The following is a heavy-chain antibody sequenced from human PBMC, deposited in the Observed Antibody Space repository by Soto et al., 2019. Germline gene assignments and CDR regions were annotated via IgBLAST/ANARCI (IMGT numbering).Heavy chain of an antibody. J-gene: IGHJ6*02. CDR1: GFTFSSYG. CDR2: IWYDGSNK. D-gene: IGHD1-20*01. V-gene: IGHV3-33*01. Sequence: GGSLRLSCAASGFTFSSYGMHWVRQAPGKGLEWVAVIWYDGSNKYYADSVKGRFTISRDNSKNTLYLQMNSLRAEDTAVYYCARISYNWNDHYYYGMDVWGQGTTVTVSS. CDR3: ARISYNWNDHYYYGMDV.